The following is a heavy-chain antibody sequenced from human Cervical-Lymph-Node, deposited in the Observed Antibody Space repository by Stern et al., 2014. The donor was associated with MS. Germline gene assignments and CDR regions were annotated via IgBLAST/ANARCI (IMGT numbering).Heavy chain of an antibody. Sequence: QVQLVQSGAEVKKPGASVKVSCKASGYTFTSYYMHWVRQAPGQGLEWMGIINPSGGSTSYAQKFQGRVTMTRDTSTSTVYMELSSLRSEDTAVYYCARDRELYLDTTDYYYYGMDVWGQGTTVTVSS. V-gene: IGHV1-46*03. D-gene: IGHD1-26*01. J-gene: IGHJ6*02. CDR2: INPSGGST. CDR1: GYTFTSYY. CDR3: ARDRELYLDTTDYYYYGMDV.